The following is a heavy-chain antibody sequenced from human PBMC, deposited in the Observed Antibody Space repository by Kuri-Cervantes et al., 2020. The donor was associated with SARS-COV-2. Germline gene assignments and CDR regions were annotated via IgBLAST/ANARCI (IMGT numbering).Heavy chain of an antibody. CDR3: AKVYYDFWSGYYNYYYYMDV. Sequence: GGSLRLSCAASGFTFSNYAMNWVRQAPGKGLEWVLGISGSGGSTYYADSVKGRFTISRDNSKNTLYLQMNSLRAEDTAVYYCAKVYYDFWSGYYNYYYYMDVWGKGTTVTVSS. CDR2: ISGSGGST. V-gene: IGHV3-23*01. D-gene: IGHD3-3*01. CDR1: GFTFSNYA. J-gene: IGHJ6*03.